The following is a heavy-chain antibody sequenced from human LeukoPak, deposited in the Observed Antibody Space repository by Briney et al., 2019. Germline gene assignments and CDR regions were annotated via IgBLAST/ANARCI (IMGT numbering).Heavy chain of an antibody. CDR2: IKQDGSEK. D-gene: IGHD1-26*01. V-gene: IGHV3-7*05. CDR3: AREWREYSGSYRFFDY. J-gene: IGHJ4*02. Sequence: GGSLRLSCAASGFTFDDYGMSWVRQAPGKGLEWVANIKQDGSEKYYVASVKGRFTISRDNAKNSLYLQMNSLRAEDTAVYYCAREWREYSGSYRFFDYWGQGTLVTVSS. CDR1: GFTFDDYG.